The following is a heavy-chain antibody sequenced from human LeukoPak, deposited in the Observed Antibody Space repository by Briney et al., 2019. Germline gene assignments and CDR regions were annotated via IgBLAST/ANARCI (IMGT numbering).Heavy chain of an antibody. V-gene: IGHV3-23*01. J-gene: IGHJ4*02. CDR3: AKDYAVGSIDY. Sequence: GGSLRLSCAASGFTFSSYSMNWVRQAPGKGLEWVSSISRSGESTFYADSVRGRFTISRDNSKNTVSLQMESLRAEDTALYYCAKDYAVGSIDYWGQGTLVTVSS. CDR2: ISRSGEST. CDR1: GFTFSSYS. D-gene: IGHD3-16*01.